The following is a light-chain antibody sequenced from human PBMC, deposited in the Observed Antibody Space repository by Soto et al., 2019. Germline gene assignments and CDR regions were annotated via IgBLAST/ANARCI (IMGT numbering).Light chain of an antibody. CDR2: DAS. J-gene: IGKJ3*01. V-gene: IGKV3-11*01. CDR3: QQRSNWPPVFT. CDR1: KMVSSS. Sequence: EIVLKQSQATRSFSPGERATLSCRASKMVSSSLAWYQQKPGQAPRLLIYDASNRATGIPARFSGSGSGTDFTLTISSLEPEDFAVYYCQQRSNWPPVFTFGPGTKVDIK.